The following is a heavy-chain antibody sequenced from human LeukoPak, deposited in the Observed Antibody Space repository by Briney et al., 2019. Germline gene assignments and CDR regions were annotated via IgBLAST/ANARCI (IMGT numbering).Heavy chain of an antibody. J-gene: IGHJ6*02. CDR3: ASDPIVVVPAATPGGSSYYYYYGLDV. D-gene: IGHD2-2*01. CDR1: GFTFRKYK. V-gene: IGHV3-21*06. CDR2: ISSSSSYI. Sequence: GGSLRLSCAASGFTFRKYKMNWVRQAPGKGLEWVASISSSSSYIYYADSLKGRFTISRDNANNSLYLQMNSLSAEDTAVYHCASDPIVVVPAATPGGSSYYYYYGLDVWGQGTSVSVSS.